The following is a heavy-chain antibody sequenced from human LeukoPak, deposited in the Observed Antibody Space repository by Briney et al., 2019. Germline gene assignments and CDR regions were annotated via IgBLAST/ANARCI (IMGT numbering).Heavy chain of an antibody. V-gene: IGHV4-4*07. Sequence: PSETLSLTCPVSGGSISSYYWSWLRQPAGKGLEWIGRIYTSGSTNYNPSLKSRVTISVDKSKNQFSLKLSSVTAADTAVYYCARERYGNYYYYMDVWGKGTTVTVSS. CDR2: IYTSGST. D-gene: IGHD3-10*01. CDR1: GGSISSYY. J-gene: IGHJ6*03. CDR3: ARERYGNYYYYMDV.